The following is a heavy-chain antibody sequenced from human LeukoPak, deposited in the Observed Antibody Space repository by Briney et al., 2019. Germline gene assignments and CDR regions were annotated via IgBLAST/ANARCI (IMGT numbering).Heavy chain of an antibody. CDR1: GFTFSNYA. D-gene: IGHD2-15*01. Sequence: PGGSLRLSCAASGFTFSNYAVSWVRQAPGKGLEWVSAISGSGGSTYYADSVKGRFTISRDNSKNTLYLQMNSLRAEDTAVYYCAKDVVVAATAVWYFDYWGQGTLVTVSS. J-gene: IGHJ4*02. CDR2: ISGSGGST. CDR3: AKDVVVAATAVWYFDY. V-gene: IGHV3-23*01.